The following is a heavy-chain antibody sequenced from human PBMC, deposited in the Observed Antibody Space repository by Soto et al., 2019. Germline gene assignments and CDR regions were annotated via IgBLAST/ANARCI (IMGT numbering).Heavy chain of an antibody. CDR3: ARDLRRRATDGSEFDC. Sequence: QVQVLESGGVVVQPGRSLKLSCAASGFTFSSYGMHWVRQAPGKGLEWVALVWYDGSHQYYTDSVKGRFTISRDKSKKTLYLQMNGLRAEYTAVYYCARDLRRRATDGSEFDCWGQGTLVTVSS. D-gene: IGHD1-26*01. J-gene: IGHJ4*02. CDR1: GFTFSSYG. CDR2: VWYDGSHQ. V-gene: IGHV3-33*01.